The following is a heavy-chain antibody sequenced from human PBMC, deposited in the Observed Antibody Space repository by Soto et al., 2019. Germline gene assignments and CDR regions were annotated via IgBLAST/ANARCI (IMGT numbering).Heavy chain of an antibody. CDR3: AKKGSPTGDHSNWYFDL. CDR1: GFTFRSYA. CDR2: IIGSGGSA. Sequence: GGSLRLSCAASGFTFRSYAMGWVRQGPGKGLEWTSTIIGSGGSAYYADSVKGRFTISRDNSKNTLYLQMASLSADDTAVYFCAKKGSPTGDHSNWYFDLWGRGTLVTVSS. J-gene: IGHJ2*01. V-gene: IGHV3-23*01. D-gene: IGHD7-27*01.